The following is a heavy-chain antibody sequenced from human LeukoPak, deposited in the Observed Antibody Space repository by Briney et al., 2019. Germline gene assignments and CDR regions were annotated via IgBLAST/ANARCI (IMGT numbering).Heavy chain of an antibody. Sequence: SETLSLTCTVSGGSISSYYWSWIRQPPGKGLEWIGYIYYSGSTNYNPSLKSRVTISVDTSKNQFSLKLSSVTAADTAVYYCARAYYYDSSGYYYWHDAFDIWGQGTMVTVSS. J-gene: IGHJ3*02. CDR1: GGSISSYY. CDR3: ARAYYYDSSGYYYWHDAFDI. V-gene: IGHV4-59*01. CDR2: IYYSGST. D-gene: IGHD3-22*01.